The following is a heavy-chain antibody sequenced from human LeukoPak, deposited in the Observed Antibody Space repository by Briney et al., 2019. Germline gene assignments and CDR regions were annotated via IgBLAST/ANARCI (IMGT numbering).Heavy chain of an antibody. J-gene: IGHJ4*02. CDR2: ISSSSSTI. CDR1: GFTFSSYS. Sequence: GGSLRLSCAASGFTFSSYSMNWVRQAPGKGLEWVSYISSSSSTIYYADSVKGRFTISRDNAKNSLHLQMNSLRDEDTAVYYCASTYSSGWYSAWYFDYWGQGTLVTVSS. CDR3: ASTYSSGWYSAWYFDY. V-gene: IGHV3-48*02. D-gene: IGHD6-19*01.